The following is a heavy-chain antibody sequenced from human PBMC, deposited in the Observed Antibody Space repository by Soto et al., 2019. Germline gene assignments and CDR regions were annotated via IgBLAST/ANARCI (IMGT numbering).Heavy chain of an antibody. CDR2: ISGSGGST. Sequence: PGGSLRLSCAASGFTFSNYAMSWVRLAPGKGLEWVSAISGSGGSTYYADSVKGRFTISRDNSKNTLYLQMNSLRAEDTAVYYCAKELKYYYDSSGYYYYWGQGTPVTVSS. J-gene: IGHJ4*02. D-gene: IGHD3-22*01. CDR3: AKELKYYYDSSGYYYY. CDR1: GFTFSNYA. V-gene: IGHV3-23*01.